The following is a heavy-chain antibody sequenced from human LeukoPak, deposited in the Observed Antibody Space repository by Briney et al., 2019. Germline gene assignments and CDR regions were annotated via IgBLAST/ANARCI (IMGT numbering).Heavy chain of an antibody. V-gene: IGHV3-64D*06. D-gene: IGHD5-18*01. Sequence: GGSLRLSCSASGFTFTDYAMHWVRQAPGKGLEYVSTISIDGGSKYYADFVKGRFSISRDNSENTLHLQMSSLRAEDTAVYYCVKDRVYSYDYWGQGTLVTVSS. J-gene: IGHJ4*02. CDR1: GFTFTDYA. CDR3: VKDRVYSYDY. CDR2: ISIDGGSK.